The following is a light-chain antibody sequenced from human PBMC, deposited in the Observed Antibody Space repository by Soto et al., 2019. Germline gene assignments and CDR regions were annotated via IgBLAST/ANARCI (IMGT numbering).Light chain of an antibody. CDR3: QKYSSVPV. V-gene: IGKV1-27*01. CDR1: QDIRNF. J-gene: IGKJ3*01. Sequence: DIQMTQSPTSLSASVGDRVTITCRASQDIRNFVAWYQQKPGKAPKLLIYAESTVQSGVPSRFSGSGSGTDFTLTINSLQPEDVATYSCQKYSSVPVFGPEPKVEIK. CDR2: AES.